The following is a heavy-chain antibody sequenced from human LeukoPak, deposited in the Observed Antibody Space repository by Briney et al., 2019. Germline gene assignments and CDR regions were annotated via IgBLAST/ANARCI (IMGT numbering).Heavy chain of an antibody. CDR3: AKGREVGYFDY. Sequence: GGSLRLSCAASGFTFSSYSMNWVRQAPGKGLEWVSSISSSSSYIYYADSVKGRFTISRDNAKNSLFLQMNSLRVEDTAVYYCAKGREVGYFDYWGQGTLVTVSS. CDR2: ISSSSSYI. V-gene: IGHV3-21*01. CDR1: GFTFSSYS. J-gene: IGHJ4*02.